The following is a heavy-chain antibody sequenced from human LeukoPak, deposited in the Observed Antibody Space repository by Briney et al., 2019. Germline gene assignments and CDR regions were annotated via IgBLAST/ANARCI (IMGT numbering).Heavy chain of an antibody. J-gene: IGHJ4*02. V-gene: IGHV4-39*07. CDR2: IYYSGST. D-gene: IGHD6-13*01. Sequence: PSETQSLTCTVSGGSISSSSYYWGWIRQPPGKGLEWIGSIYYSGSTYYNPSLKSRVTISVDTSKNQFSLKLSSVTAADTAVYYCAREVRGSSWYGTTHYFDYWGQGTLVTVSS. CDR3: AREVRGSSWYGTTHYFDY. CDR1: GGSISSSSYY.